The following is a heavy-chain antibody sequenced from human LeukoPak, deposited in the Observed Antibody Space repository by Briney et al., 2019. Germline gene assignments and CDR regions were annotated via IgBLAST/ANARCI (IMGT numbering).Heavy chain of an antibody. CDR3: ARGPPNWGYDY. CDR1: GYTFTSYD. D-gene: IGHD7-27*01. J-gene: IGHJ4*02. CDR2: MSPNSGDT. V-gene: IGHV1-8*01. Sequence: ASVKVSCKASGYTFTSYDFNWVRQATGQRPEWMGWMSPNSGDTGYAQKFQDRVTMTRNTPISTAYMELSSLRSDDTAVYYCARGPPNWGYDYWGPGTLVTVSS.